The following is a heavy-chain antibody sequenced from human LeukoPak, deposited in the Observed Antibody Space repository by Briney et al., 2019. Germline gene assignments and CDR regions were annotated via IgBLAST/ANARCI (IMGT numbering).Heavy chain of an antibody. CDR2: INANSGTT. CDR1: GFAFSVYA. D-gene: IGHD6-19*01. J-gene: IGHJ5*01. Sequence: GGSLRLSCTASGFAFSVYAMSWLRQPPGKGLEWVSTINANSGTTSYAASVRGRFTISRDNSKNTLYLQLNTLRADDTATYYCAKPISGGLAVTAGWFHPWGQGTLVVVSS. V-gene: IGHV3-23*01. CDR3: AKPISGGLAVTAGWFHP.